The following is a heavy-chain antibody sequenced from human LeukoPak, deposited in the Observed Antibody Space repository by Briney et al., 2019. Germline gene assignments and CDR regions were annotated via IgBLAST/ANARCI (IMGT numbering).Heavy chain of an antibody. CDR1: GFTFSSYS. CDR3: ARPLYYDYIWGSYRSYGFDI. CDR2: INHSGST. D-gene: IGHD3-16*02. J-gene: IGHJ3*02. Sequence: GSLRLSCAASGFTFSSYSMNWIRQPPGKGLEWIVEINHSGSTNYNPSLKSRVTISVDTSKNQFSLKLSSVTAADTAVYYCARPLYYDYIWGSYRSYGFDIWGQGTKVTVSS. V-gene: IGHV4-34*01.